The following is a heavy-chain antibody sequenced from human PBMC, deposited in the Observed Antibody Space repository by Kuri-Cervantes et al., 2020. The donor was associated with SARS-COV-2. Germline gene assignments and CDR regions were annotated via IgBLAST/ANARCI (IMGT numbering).Heavy chain of an antibody. J-gene: IGHJ4*02. D-gene: IGHD4-23*01. V-gene: IGHV4-59*08. Sequence: GSLRLSCTVSGGSISSYYWSWIRQPPGKGLEWIGYIYYSGSTYYNPSLKSRVTISVDTSKNQFSLKLSSVTAADTAVYYCARALTPADFDYWGQGTLVTVSS. CDR1: GGSISSYY. CDR2: IYYSGST. CDR3: ARALTPADFDY.